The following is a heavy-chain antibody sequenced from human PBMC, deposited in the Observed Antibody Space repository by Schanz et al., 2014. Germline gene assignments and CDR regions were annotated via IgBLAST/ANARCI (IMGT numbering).Heavy chain of an antibody. J-gene: IGHJ4*02. V-gene: IGHV1-18*01. CDR2: ISAYNGNT. CDR3: ARDRRFVDRDDLSYFDS. D-gene: IGHD3-3*01. CDR1: GYTFTSYG. Sequence: QVQLVQSGAEVKKPGASVKVSCKASGYTFTSYGISWVRQAPGQGLEWMGWISAYNGNTKYPQKLQGRVTMTTDTSTSTAYMELTDLRSDDTAVYYCARDRRFVDRDDLSYFDSCGQGTLVTVSS.